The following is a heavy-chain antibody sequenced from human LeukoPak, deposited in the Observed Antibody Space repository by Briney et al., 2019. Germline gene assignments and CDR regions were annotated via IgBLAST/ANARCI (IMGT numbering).Heavy chain of an antibody. Sequence: GASVKVSCKTSGGSFSSYAISWVRQAPGQGLGWMGGITPMFGTANYAQKLQGRVTITADESTSTAYMELSSLRSEDTAVYYCVRDGSYYDSSGYYYLYWGQGTLVTVSS. CDR2: ITPMFGTA. CDR3: VRDGSYYDSSGYYYLY. J-gene: IGHJ4*02. D-gene: IGHD3-22*01. V-gene: IGHV1-69*13. CDR1: GGSFSSYA.